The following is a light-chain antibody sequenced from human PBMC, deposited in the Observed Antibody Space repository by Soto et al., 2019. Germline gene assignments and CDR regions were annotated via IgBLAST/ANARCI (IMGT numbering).Light chain of an antibody. Sequence: EVVMTQSPATLSVSPGERATLSCRASQSISSNLAWYQQHPGQAPRLLMFRTSSRATGIPDRFSGSGSGTDFTLTVSRLEPEDFAVYFGQQYGSYPLTFGGGTKVDIK. J-gene: IGKJ4*01. V-gene: IGKV3-20*01. CDR2: RTS. CDR1: QSISSN. CDR3: QQYGSYPLT.